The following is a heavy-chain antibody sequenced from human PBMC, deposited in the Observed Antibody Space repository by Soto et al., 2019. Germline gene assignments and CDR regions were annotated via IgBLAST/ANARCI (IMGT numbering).Heavy chain of an antibody. CDR2: IKQDGNEK. D-gene: IGHD3-3*01. CDR3: ARTVLTISGDVLKY. Sequence: EVQLVESGGGLVQPGGSLRLSCAAYGFTFSSYWMTWVRQAPGKGLEWVANIKQDGNEKYYVDSVKGRFTISTDNAENSLYMQMNSLRAEDTAVYYCARTVLTISGDVLKYWGHGTLVTVSS. J-gene: IGHJ4*01. CDR1: GFTFSSYW. V-gene: IGHV3-7*01.